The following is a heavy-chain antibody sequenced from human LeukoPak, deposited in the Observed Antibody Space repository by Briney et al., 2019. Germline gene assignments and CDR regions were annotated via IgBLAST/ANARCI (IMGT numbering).Heavy chain of an antibody. CDR3: ARLGPYYYDSSGQLDY. CDR2: IYYSGST. D-gene: IGHD3-22*01. J-gene: IGHJ4*02. Sequence: PSETLSLTCTVSGGSISSYYWSWIRQPPGKGLEWIGYIYYSGSTNYNPSLKSRVIISVDTSKNQFSLKLSSVTAADTAVYYCARLGPYYYDSSGQLDYWGQGTLVTVSS. CDR1: GGSISSYY. V-gene: IGHV4-59*08.